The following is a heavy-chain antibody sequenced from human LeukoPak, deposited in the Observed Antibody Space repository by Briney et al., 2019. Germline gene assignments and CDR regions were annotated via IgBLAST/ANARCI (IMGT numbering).Heavy chain of an antibody. CDR3: ASTYYYDSSGSSDAFDI. CDR2: FYPAYSDT. Sequence: GESLKISCKGSGYSFSTCWIGWVRHIPGKGLEWMGIFYPAYSDTRYSPSFQGQVTFSADKSISTAYLQWSSLKASDTAMYYCASTYYYDSSGSSDAFDIWGQGTMVTVSS. J-gene: IGHJ3*02. D-gene: IGHD3-22*01. CDR1: GYSFSTCW. V-gene: IGHV5-51*01.